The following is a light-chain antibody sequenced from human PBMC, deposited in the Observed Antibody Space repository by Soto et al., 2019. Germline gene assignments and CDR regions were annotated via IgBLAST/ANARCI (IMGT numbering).Light chain of an antibody. Sequence: QSVLTQPASVSGSPGQSITISCTGSSSDVGAYNYVSWYQQHPDKAPKLMIFDVSDRPSGVSNRFSASKSGNTASLTISGLQAEDEAEYYCGSFTTSSTVVFGTGTEVTVL. V-gene: IGLV2-14*03. CDR3: GSFTTSSTVV. CDR2: DVS. J-gene: IGLJ1*01. CDR1: SSDVGAYNY.